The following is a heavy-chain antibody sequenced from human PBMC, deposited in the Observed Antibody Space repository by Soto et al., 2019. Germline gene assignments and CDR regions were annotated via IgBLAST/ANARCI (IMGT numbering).Heavy chain of an antibody. J-gene: IGHJ4*02. D-gene: IGHD6-19*01. V-gene: IGHV3-21*01. CDR1: GFTFSSYS. CDR3: AREPQWLVPTDY. CDR2: ISSSSSYI. Sequence: EVQLVESGGGLVKPGGSLRLSCAASGFTFSSYSMNWVRQAPGKGLEWVSSISSSSSYIYYADSVKGRVTISRDNAKNSLYLQMNSLRAEDTAVYYCAREPQWLVPTDYWGQGTLVTVSS.